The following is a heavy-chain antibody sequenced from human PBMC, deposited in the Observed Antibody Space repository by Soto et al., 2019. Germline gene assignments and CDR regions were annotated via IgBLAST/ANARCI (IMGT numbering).Heavy chain of an antibody. D-gene: IGHD4-17*01. V-gene: IGHV3-30*18. CDR1: GFTFSSFG. CDR2: LSYDGSKE. Sequence: GGSLRLSCAASGFTFSSFGMHWVRQAPGKGLEWVALLSYDGSKEYYADSVKGRFSVSRDNSKNTLYLQMNSLRVEDTAVYFCAKRLLRGTTLSVLDYWGRGALVTVSS. J-gene: IGHJ4*02. CDR3: AKRLLRGTTLSVLDY.